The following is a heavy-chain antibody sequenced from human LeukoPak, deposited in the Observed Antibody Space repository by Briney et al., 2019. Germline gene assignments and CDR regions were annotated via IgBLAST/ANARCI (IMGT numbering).Heavy chain of an antibody. D-gene: IGHD3-22*01. CDR2: ISSTNNYI. CDR1: GFTFSSYS. J-gene: IGHJ4*02. CDR3: ARDKRGYYYGYYFDY. Sequence: PGGSLRLSCAASGFTFSSYSMNWVRQAPGKGLEWVSSISSTNNYIHYADSVKGRFTISRDNAKNSLYLQMSSLRAEDTAVYYCARDKRGYYYGYYFDYWGQGTLVTVSS. V-gene: IGHV3-21*01.